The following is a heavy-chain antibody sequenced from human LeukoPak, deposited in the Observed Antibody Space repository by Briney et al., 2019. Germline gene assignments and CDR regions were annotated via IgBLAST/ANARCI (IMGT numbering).Heavy chain of an antibody. Sequence: GGSLRLSCAASGFTFSSYSMNWVRQAPGKGLEWVSSISSSSSYIYYAESVKGRFTISRDNAKNSLYLQMNSLRAEDTAVYYCARDPTTVPTNRYFDLWGRGTLVTVSS. CDR2: ISSSSSYI. J-gene: IGHJ2*01. D-gene: IGHD4-17*01. V-gene: IGHV3-21*01. CDR3: ARDPTTVPTNRYFDL. CDR1: GFTFSSYS.